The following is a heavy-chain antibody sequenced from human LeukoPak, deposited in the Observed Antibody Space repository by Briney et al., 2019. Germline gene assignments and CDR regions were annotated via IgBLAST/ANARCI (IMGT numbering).Heavy chain of an antibody. CDR2: IIPIFGTA. D-gene: IGHD3-3*01. Sequence: ASVKVSCKASGGTFSSYAISWVRQAPGQGLEWRGGIIPIFGTANYAQKFQGRVTITADESTSTAYMELSSLRSEDTAVYYCARGSSFSLEWLLSYFDYWGQGTLVTVSS. CDR3: ARGSSFSLEWLLSYFDY. CDR1: GGTFSSYA. V-gene: IGHV1-69*13. J-gene: IGHJ4*02.